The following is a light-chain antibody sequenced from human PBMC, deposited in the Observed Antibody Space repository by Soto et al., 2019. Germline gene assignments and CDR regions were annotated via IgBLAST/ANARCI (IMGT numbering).Light chain of an antibody. CDR3: CSYAGSSTYVV. CDR2: EVS. CDR1: SSDVGNYNL. J-gene: IGLJ2*01. Sequence: QSVLTQPASVSGSPGQSITISCTGTSSDVGNYNLVSWYQQHPGKAPKFMIYEVSKQPSGVSNRFSGSKSGNTASLTISGLQAEDEADYYCCSYAGSSTYVVFGGGTKLTVL. V-gene: IGLV2-23*02.